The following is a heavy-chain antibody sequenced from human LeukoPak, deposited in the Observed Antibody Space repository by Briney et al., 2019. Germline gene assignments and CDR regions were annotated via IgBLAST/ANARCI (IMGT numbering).Heavy chain of an antibody. J-gene: IGHJ4*02. CDR1: GFTLSSYI. V-gene: IGHV3-30*04. CDR2: IFSNGGDK. CDR3: AREGLPPDYYCAGSTFDY. Sequence: PGGSLRLSYAASGFTLSSYITHWVRQAPGKGLEWVADIFSNGGDKYYADSVKGRFTISRYISKNTLSLQMNSLRAEDTAVYFCAREGLPPDYYCAGSTFDYWGQGTLVTVSS. D-gene: IGHD3-10*01.